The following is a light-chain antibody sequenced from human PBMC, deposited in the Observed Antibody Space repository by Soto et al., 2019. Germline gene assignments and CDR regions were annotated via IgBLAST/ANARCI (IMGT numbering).Light chain of an antibody. CDR1: PSVTNY. J-gene: IGKJ5*01. CDR2: GAF. V-gene: IGKV3-11*01. Sequence: TASPATLSLSTRERAPLSCRSSPSVTNYLAWYQQKPGQAPRLVIYGAFNRATGIPARFSGSGSGTDFTLTISSREPEDFAVYYCQQRNIWPPVTFGQGAHWRL. CDR3: QQRNIWPPVT.